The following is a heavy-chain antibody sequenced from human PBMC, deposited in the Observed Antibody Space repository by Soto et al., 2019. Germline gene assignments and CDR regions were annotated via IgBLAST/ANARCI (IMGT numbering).Heavy chain of an antibody. J-gene: IGHJ4*02. CDR3: AKDKSVTHVPWYFDY. D-gene: IGHD2-21*02. CDR1: GFTFSSYA. V-gene: IGHV3-23*01. Sequence: GSLRLSCAASGFTFSSYAMSWVRQAPGKGLEWVSAISGSGGSTYYADSVKGRFTISRDNSKNTLYLQMNSLRAEDTAVYYCAKDKSVTHVPWYFDYWGQGTLVTVSS. CDR2: ISGSGGST.